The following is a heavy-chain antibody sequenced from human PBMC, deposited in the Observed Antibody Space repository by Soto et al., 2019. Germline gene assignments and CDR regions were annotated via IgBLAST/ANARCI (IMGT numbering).Heavy chain of an antibody. V-gene: IGHV3-15*07. D-gene: IGHD3-16*01. CDR1: GFTLSSAW. Sequence: PGGSLRLSCVASGFTLSSAWMNWVRQAPGKGLEWVGRIKSNSDGGTIDYAAPLKGRFTISRDDSKNTLYLQVNSLKTEDTAVYYCTTRGGFYYYYGMDVWGQGTTVTVS. J-gene: IGHJ6*02. CDR3: TTRGGFYYYYGMDV. CDR2: IKSNSDGGTI.